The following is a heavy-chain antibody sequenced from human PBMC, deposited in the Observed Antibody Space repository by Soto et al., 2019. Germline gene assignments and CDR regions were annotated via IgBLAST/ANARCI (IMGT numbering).Heavy chain of an antibody. CDR1: GYTFTSYG. D-gene: IGHD3-3*01. CDR2: ISAYNGNT. CDR3: ARFGDDFWSGHHELDY. J-gene: IGHJ4*02. V-gene: IGHV1-18*01. Sequence: ASVNVSCKASGYTFTSYGISWVRQAPGQGLEWMGWISAYNGNTNYAQKLQGRVTMTTDTSTSTAYMELRSLRSDDTAVYYCARFGDDFWSGHHELDYWGQGTLVTVSS.